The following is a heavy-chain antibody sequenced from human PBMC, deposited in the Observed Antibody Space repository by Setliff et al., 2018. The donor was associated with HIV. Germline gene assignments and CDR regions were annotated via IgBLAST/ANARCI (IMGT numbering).Heavy chain of an antibody. CDR2: IHYSGST. CDR1: GGSISSYY. J-gene: IGHJ6*03. V-gene: IGHV4-59*08. Sequence: SENLSLTCTVSGGSISSYYWSWIRQPPGQGLEWIGYIHYSGSTYDNPSRKSRVTISVDTSKNQFSLKLSTVTAADTAVYYCARHGAYEAYYDDMDVWGKGTTVTVCS. D-gene: IGHD5-12*01. CDR3: ARHGAYEAYYDDMDV.